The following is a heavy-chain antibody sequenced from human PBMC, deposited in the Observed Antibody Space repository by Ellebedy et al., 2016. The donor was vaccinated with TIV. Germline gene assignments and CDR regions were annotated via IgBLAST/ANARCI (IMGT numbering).Heavy chain of an antibody. V-gene: IGHV3-23*01. J-gene: IGHJ4*02. CDR3: AKGRFGYSNAHADF. CDR2: ISGSGTST. D-gene: IGHD5-12*01. CDR1: GFTFSPYA. Sequence: PGGSLRLSCSASGFTFSPYAMSCVRQAPGKGLEWVSAISGSGTSTNYAASVKGRFTISRDHSKDTLFLQMAGLGAEDTAIYYCAKGRFGYSNAHADFWGQGTLVTVSS.